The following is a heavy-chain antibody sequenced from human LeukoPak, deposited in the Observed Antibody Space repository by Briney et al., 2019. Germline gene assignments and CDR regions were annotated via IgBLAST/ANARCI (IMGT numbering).Heavy chain of an antibody. Sequence: GGSLRLSCAASGFTFSSYAMSWVRQAPGKGLEWVSAISGSGGSTYYADSVKGRFTISRDNSKNTLYLQMNSLRAEDTAVYYGAKDMYYDSSGYYPNYYYYGMDVWGQGTTVTVSS. V-gene: IGHV3-23*01. J-gene: IGHJ6*02. CDR3: AKDMYYDSSGYYPNYYYYGMDV. CDR1: GFTFSSYA. CDR2: ISGSGGST. D-gene: IGHD3-22*01.